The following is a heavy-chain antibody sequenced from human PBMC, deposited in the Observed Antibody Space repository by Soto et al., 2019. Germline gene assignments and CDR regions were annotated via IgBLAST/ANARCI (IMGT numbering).Heavy chain of an antibody. CDR1: GLTVSSNY. J-gene: IGHJ4*02. CDR2: IYSGGST. CDR3: ARERADY. Sequence: GGSLRLSCAASGLTVSSNYMSWVRQAPGKGLEWVSIIYSGGSTYYADSVKGRFTISRDNSKNTLYLQMNSLRAEDTAVYYCARERADYRGQGILVTVSS. V-gene: IGHV3-53*01.